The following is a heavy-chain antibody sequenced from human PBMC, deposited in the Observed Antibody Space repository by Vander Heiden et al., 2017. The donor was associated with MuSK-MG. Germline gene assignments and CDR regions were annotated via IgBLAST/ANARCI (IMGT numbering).Heavy chain of an antibody. CDR1: GFDFISYV. CDR2: ITKSGVAK. Sequence: GGLVQPGGSLRLSCAASGFDFISYVMSWVRQTPGKGLEWVSSITKSGVAKYYADAVKGRFTISRDNSKNTVYLQMKRMRAEETAIYYYAKEVGTTTKRAFDIWGQGTMITVYS. J-gene: IGHJ3*02. V-gene: IGHV3-23*01. D-gene: IGHD1-26*01. CDR3: AKEVGTTTKRAFDI.